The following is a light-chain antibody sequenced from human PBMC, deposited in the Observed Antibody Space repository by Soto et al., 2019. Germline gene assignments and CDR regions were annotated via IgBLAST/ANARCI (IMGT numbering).Light chain of an antibody. V-gene: IGKV3-20*01. CDR2: GAS. Sequence: EIVLTQSPGTLSLSPGERATLSCRASHIVSNSYLAWYQQKPGQAPRLLIYGASSRATGIPDRFSGSGSGTDFTLTISRLEPEDLAVYYCQQYGSSPPYTFGQGTKLEIK. J-gene: IGKJ2*01. CDR3: QQYGSSPPYT. CDR1: HIVSNSY.